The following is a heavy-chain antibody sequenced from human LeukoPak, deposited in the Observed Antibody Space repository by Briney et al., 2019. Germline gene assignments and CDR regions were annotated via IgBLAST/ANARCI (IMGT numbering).Heavy chain of an antibody. J-gene: IGHJ5*02. V-gene: IGHV4-4*07. CDR3: ARGQGSAAAGSIWFDL. Sequence: PSETLSLTCTVSGDSIGSYYWSWIRQPAGRGLEWLARIYTTGSTNYKPSLKSRLTISLDKSKNQFSLELTSVTAADTAIYYCARGQGSAAAGSIWFDLWGQGILVTVSS. CDR1: GDSIGSYY. D-gene: IGHD6-13*01. CDR2: IYTTGST.